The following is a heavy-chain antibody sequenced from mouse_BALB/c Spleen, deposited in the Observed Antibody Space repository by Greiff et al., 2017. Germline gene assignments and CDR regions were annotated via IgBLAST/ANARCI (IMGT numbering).Heavy chain of an antibody. CDR2: ISDGGSYT. CDR1: GFTFSDYY. Sequence: EVQLQESGGGLVQPGGSLKLSCAASGFTFSDYYMYWVRQTPEKRLEWVATISDGGSYTYYPDSVKGRFTISRDNAKNNLYLQMSSLKSEDTAMYYCARDPYYYGSRAWYFDVWGAGTTVTVSS. D-gene: IGHD1-1*01. J-gene: IGHJ1*01. V-gene: IGHV5-4*02. CDR3: ARDPYYYGSRAWYFDV.